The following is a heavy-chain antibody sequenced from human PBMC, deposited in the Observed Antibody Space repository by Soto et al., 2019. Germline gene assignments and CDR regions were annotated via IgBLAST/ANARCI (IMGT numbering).Heavy chain of an antibody. CDR1: GRTVASSHW. CDR2: VYHTGDT. Sequence: PSETLSLTCGVSGRTVASSHWWIWVRQSPGRGLEWIGNVYHTGDTNFNPSLQSRVTFSVDKSNNHFSLRLTSVTAADTAVYFCAREIVTAGGNNYFDPWGPGTLVTVSS. V-gene: IGHV4-4*02. J-gene: IGHJ5*02. CDR3: AREIVTAGGNNYFDP. D-gene: IGHD2-21*02.